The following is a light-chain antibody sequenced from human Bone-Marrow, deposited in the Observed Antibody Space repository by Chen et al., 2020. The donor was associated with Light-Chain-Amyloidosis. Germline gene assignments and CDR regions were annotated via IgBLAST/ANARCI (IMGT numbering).Light chain of an antibody. V-gene: IGKV1-39*01. Sequence: DIQMTQSPSSLSASVGDRVTITCRASQSISSYLNWYQQKPGKAPKLLIYAASSLQSGVPSRFSGSGSGTDFTLTISSLEPEDFAVYYCQQRSNWRSLTFGGGTKVEIK. CDR2: AAS. CDR1: QSISSY. J-gene: IGKJ4*01. CDR3: QQRSNWRSLT.